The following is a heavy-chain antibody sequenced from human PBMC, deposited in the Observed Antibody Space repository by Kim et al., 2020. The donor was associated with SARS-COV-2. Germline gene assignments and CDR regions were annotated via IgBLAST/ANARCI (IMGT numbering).Heavy chain of an antibody. V-gene: IGHV3-74*01. CDR3: IRYNIQPGDL. Sequence: GGSLRLSCAASGFAFSRYWMHWVRQVPGQGLMWVSQIDTDGSITTYADAVLGRFTISRDNAKNTLYLQMNSLRVKDTAIYYYIRYNIQPGDLWGQGVMVTVSS. J-gene: IGHJ3*01. D-gene: IGHD1-20*01. CDR1: GFAFSRYW. CDR2: IDTDGSIT.